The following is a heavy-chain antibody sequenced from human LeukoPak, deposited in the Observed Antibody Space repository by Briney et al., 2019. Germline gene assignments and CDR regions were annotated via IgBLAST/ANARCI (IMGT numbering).Heavy chain of an antibody. D-gene: IGHD3-22*01. CDR1: GFTFSSYA. J-gene: IGHJ4*02. CDR2: ISASGGST. CDR3: AKDRTMIVVVTIDY. Sequence: PGGSLRLSCAASGFTFSSYAMSWVRQAPGKGLEWVSAISASGGSTYYADSVKGRFTISRDNSKNTLYLQMNSLSAEDTAVYYCAKDRTMIVVVTIDYWAREPWSPSPQ. V-gene: IGHV3-23*01.